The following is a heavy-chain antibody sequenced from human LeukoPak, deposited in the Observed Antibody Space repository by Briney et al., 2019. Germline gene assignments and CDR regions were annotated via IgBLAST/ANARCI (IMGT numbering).Heavy chain of an antibody. CDR3: ARVDRPAHFDY. CDR2: IYYSGST. V-gene: IGHV4-61*08. D-gene: IGHD1-14*01. Sequence: SETLSLTCTVSGGSVSSGGYYWSWIRQPPGKGLEWIGCIYYSGSTNYNPSLKSRVTISVDTSKNQFSLKLSSVTAADTAVYYCARVDRPAHFDYWGQGTLVTVSS. CDR1: GGSVSSGGYY. J-gene: IGHJ4*02.